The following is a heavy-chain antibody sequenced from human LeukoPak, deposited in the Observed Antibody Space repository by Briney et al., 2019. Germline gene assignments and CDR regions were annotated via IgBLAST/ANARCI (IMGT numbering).Heavy chain of an antibody. CDR3: ARRAGAYSHPYDY. V-gene: IGHV1-46*01. CDR2: MNPSGGST. J-gene: IGHJ4*02. D-gene: IGHD4/OR15-4a*01. CDR1: GYTFTSYY. Sequence: EASVKVSCKASGYTFTSYYMHWVRQAPGQGLEWMGIMNPSGGSTSYAQKFQGRVTMTRDTSISTAYMELSRLGSDDTAVYYCARRAGAYSHPYDYWGQGTLVTVSS.